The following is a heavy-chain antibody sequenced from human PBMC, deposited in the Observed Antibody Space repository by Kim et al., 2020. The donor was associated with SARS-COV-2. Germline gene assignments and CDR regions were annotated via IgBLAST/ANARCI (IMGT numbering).Heavy chain of an antibody. D-gene: IGHD3-16*01. CDR2: IYHSGST. J-gene: IGHJ3*02. CDR1: GYSISSGYY. Sequence: SETLSLTCTVSGYSISSGYYWGWIRQPPGKGLEWIGSIYHSGSTYYNPSLKSRVTISVDTSKNQFSLKLSSVTAADTAVYYCARDLGPLRIWGQGTMVTVSS. CDR3: ARDLGPLRI. V-gene: IGHV4-38-2*02.